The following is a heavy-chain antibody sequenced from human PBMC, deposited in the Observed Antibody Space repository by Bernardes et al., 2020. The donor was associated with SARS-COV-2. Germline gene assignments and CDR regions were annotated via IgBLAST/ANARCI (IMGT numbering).Heavy chain of an antibody. CDR1: GYTLTELS. CDR3: ATTGTPIRHAYYYYGMDV. Sequence: ASVKVSSKVSGYTLTELSMHWVRQAPGKGLEWMGGFDPEDGETIYAQKFQGRVTMTEDTSTDTAYMELSSLRSEDTAVYYCATTGTPIRHAYYYYGMDVWGQGTTVTVSS. D-gene: IGHD1-1*01. V-gene: IGHV1-24*01. CDR2: FDPEDGET. J-gene: IGHJ6*02.